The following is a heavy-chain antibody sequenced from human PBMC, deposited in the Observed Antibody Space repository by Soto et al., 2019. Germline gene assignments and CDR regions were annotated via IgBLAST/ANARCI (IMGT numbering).Heavy chain of an antibody. D-gene: IGHD3-10*01. CDR2: ITGSGGST. V-gene: IGHV3-23*01. J-gene: IGHJ4*02. CDR1: GIIFSSFA. CDR3: AVPRISRIRGEPPAY. Sequence: GSLRLSCTASGIIFSSFAMSWVRQAPGKGLEWVSSITGSGGSTYYADSVKGRFTISRDNSENALYLQMNSLRAEDTAIYYCAVPRISRIRGEPPAYWGQGTLVTVSS.